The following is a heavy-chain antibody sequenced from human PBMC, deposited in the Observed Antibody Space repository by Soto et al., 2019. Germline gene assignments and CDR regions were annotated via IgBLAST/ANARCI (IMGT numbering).Heavy chain of an antibody. CDR2: INSDGSST. CDR1: GFTFSSYW. D-gene: IGHD2-2*01. J-gene: IGHJ6*02. CDR3: ARAGCSSTSCYLRYYYYYGMDV. V-gene: IGHV3-74*01. Sequence: GGSLRLSCAASGFTFSSYWMHWVRQAPGKGLVWVSRINSDGSSTSYADSVKGRFTISRDNAKNTLYLQMNSLRAEDTAVYYCARAGCSSTSCYLRYYYYYGMDVWGQGTTVTVSS.